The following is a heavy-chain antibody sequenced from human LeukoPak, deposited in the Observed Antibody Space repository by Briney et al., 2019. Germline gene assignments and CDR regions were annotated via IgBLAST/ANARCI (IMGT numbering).Heavy chain of an antibody. V-gene: IGHV4-61*02. J-gene: IGHJ4*02. D-gene: IGHD2-21*01. CDR1: GGSLSRGSYH. CDR2: FYTSGTP. CDR3: ARGGIPDY. Sequence: SQTLSLTCTVSGGSLSRGSYHWSWIRQPAGKGLEWIGRFYTSGTPNYNPSLKSRVTILVDTPRNQFSLKLNSVTAADTAVYYCARGGIPDYWGQGILVTVSS.